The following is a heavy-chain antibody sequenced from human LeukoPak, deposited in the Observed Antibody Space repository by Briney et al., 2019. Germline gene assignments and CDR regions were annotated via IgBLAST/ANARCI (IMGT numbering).Heavy chain of an antibody. CDR1: GYTFTNYG. J-gene: IGHJ6*02. CDR2: IIPIFGTA. CDR3: ARAPGAYGDYYYYGMDV. D-gene: IGHD4-17*01. V-gene: IGHV1-69*13. Sequence: SVKVSCKASGYTFTNYGITWVRQAPGQGLEWMGGIIPIFGTANYAQKFQGRVTITADESTSTACMELSSLRSEDTAVYYCARAPGAYGDYYYYGMDVWGQGTTVTVSS.